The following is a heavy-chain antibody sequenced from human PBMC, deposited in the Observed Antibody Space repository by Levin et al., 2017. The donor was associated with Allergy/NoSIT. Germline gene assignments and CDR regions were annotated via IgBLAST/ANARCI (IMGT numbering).Heavy chain of an antibody. CDR2: IWYDGSNK. J-gene: IGHJ4*02. Sequence: GGSLRLSCAASGFTFSSYGMHWVRQAPGKGLEWVAVIWYDGSNKYYADSVKGRFTISRDNSKNTLYLQMNSLRAEDTAVYYCASQVDTAMGIDYWGQGTLVTVSS. D-gene: IGHD5-18*01. V-gene: IGHV3-33*01. CDR3: ASQVDTAMGIDY. CDR1: GFTFSSYG.